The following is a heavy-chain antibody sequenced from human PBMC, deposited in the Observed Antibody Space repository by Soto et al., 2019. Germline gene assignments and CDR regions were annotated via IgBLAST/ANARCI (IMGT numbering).Heavy chain of an antibody. D-gene: IGHD5-12*01. J-gene: IGHJ1*01. CDR1: GFTFSSYA. CDR2: ISGSGGST. CDR3: AKRPLVATIFQH. Sequence: GGSLRLSCAASGFTFSSYATSWVRQAPGKGLEWVSAISGSGGSTYYADSVKGRFTISRDNSKNTLYLQMNSLRAEDTAVYYCAKRPLVATIFQHWGQGTLVTVSS. V-gene: IGHV3-23*01.